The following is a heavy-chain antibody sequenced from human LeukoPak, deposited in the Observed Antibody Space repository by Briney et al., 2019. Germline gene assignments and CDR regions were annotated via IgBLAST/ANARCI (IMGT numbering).Heavy chain of an antibody. Sequence: GASVKVSCKASGYTFTGHYMHWVRQAPGQGLEWMGWINPNNGGTNFAQKFQGRVTMTRDTSISTAYMELSSLRSDDTTIYYCARSLNCTTTSCYLFGAFDIWGQGTMVTVSS. V-gene: IGHV1-2*02. J-gene: IGHJ3*02. D-gene: IGHD2-2*01. CDR1: GYTFTGHY. CDR2: INPNNGGT. CDR3: ARSLNCTTTSCYLFGAFDI.